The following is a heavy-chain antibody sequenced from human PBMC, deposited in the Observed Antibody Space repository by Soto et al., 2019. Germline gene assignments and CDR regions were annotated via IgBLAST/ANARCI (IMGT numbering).Heavy chain of an antibody. CDR1: VGMFSSSA. CDR3: ARDRYCSSTSCYGGAFDI. Sequence: SVKVSCEASVGMFSSSAISWVRQAPGQGLEWMGGIIPIFGTANYAQKFQGRVTITADESTSTAYMELSSLRSEDTAVYYCARDRYCSSTSCYGGAFDIWGQGTMVPVPS. J-gene: IGHJ3*02. V-gene: IGHV1-69*13. D-gene: IGHD2-2*01. CDR2: IIPIFGTA.